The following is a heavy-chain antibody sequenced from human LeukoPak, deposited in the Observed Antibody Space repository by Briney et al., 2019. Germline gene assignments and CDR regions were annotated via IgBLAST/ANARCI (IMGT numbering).Heavy chain of an antibody. CDR2: ISAYNGNT. D-gene: IGHD3-10*01. Sequence: ASVKVSCKASGYTFTSYGISWVRQAPGQGLEWMGLISAYNGNTNYAQKLQGRVTMTTDTSTSTAYMELRSLRSDDTAVYYCARSYGSGSYSAILPVWGQGTTVTVSS. V-gene: IGHV1-18*01. CDR3: ARSYGSGSYSAILPV. J-gene: IGHJ6*02. CDR1: GYTFTSYG.